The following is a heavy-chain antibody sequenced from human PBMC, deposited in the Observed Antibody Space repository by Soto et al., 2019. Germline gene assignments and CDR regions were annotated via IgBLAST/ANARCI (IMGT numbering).Heavy chain of an antibody. Sequence: SGPTLVNPTQTLTLNCTFSGFSLSTSGMCVSWIRQPPGKALEWLANIYWDDDKRYSPSLKTRLTITKDTSKNQVVLKMTNMDPADTATYYCAHRGYAEHHFQHWGQGTLVTVSS. D-gene: IGHD5-18*01. CDR3: AHRGYAEHHFQH. V-gene: IGHV2-5*08. J-gene: IGHJ1*01. CDR1: GFSLSTSGMC. CDR2: IYWDDDK.